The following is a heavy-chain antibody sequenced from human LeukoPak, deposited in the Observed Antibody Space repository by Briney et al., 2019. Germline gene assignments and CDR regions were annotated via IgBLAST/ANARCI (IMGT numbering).Heavy chain of an antibody. CDR1: GYTFTGYY. CDR2: INPNSGGT. V-gene: IGHV1-2*02. D-gene: IGHD4-17*01. J-gene: IGHJ3*02. CDR3: ATETTVGPYDAFDI. Sequence: ASVKVSCKASGYTFTGYYMHWVRQAPGQGLEWMGWINPNSGGTNYAQKFQGRVTMTEDTSTDTAYMELSSLRSEDTAVYYCATETTVGPYDAFDIWGQGTMVTVSS.